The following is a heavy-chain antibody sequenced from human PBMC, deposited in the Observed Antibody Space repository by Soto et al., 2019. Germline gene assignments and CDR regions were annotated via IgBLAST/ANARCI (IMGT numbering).Heavy chain of an antibody. D-gene: IGHD3-3*01. CDR3: ASGGYYYGMDV. CDR2: ISSSSSTI. V-gene: IGHV3-48*01. J-gene: IGHJ6*02. Sequence: GGSLRLSCAASGFTFSSYSMNWVRQAPGKGLEWVSYISSSSSTIYYADSVKGRFTISRDNAKNSLYLQMNSLRAEDTAVYYGASGGYYYGMDVWGQGTTVTVSS. CDR1: GFTFSSYS.